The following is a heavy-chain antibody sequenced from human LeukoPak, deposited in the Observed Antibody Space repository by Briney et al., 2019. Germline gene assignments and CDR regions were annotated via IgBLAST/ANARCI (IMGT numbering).Heavy chain of an antibody. V-gene: IGHV3-30*02. CDR2: IRYAAALE. J-gene: IGHJ4*02. D-gene: IGHD3-3*01. CDR1: GFTFSTYG. CDR3: AKDAFERTKHSNIWSAYYADY. Sequence: GGSLRLSCAASGFTFSTYGIHWVRPAPGGGVWRVTFIRYAAALESDAESMTGRLTISRDNSKNTVSLQMYSLRTEDTAVYYCAKDAFERTKHSNIWSAYYADYWGQGNPVSVSS.